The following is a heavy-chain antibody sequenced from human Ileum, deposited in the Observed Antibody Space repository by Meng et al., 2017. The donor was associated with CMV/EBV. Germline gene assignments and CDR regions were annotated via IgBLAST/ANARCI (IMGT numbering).Heavy chain of an antibody. V-gene: IGHV4-34*01. J-gene: IGHJ4*02. CDR2: SSHSGNT. D-gene: IGHD1-26*01. Sequence: QLPRWGAGRLKPSETWSVTCAVDSGCFSDFFWGWIRQPPGKGLEWIGESSHSGNTKYTPSLKSRVTISVDASKTQFSLNMRSVTAAATAVYYCARGRDFWWEMDYTGQGTLVTVSS. CDR3: ARGRDFWWEMDY. CDR1: SGCFSDFF.